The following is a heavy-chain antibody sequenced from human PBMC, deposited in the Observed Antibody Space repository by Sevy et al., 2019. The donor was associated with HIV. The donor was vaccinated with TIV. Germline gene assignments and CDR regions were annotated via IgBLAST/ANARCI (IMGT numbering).Heavy chain of an antibody. Sequence: GGSLRLSCAASGFTFSNAWMSWVRQAPGKGLEWVGRIKSKTDGGTTDYAAPVKGRFTISRDDSKNTLNLQMNSLKTEDTAVYYCTTDGYDFWSGYYNYFDYWGQGTLVTVSS. CDR3: TTDGYDFWSGYYNYFDY. D-gene: IGHD3-3*01. J-gene: IGHJ4*02. CDR1: GFTFSNAW. CDR2: IKSKTDGGTT. V-gene: IGHV3-15*01.